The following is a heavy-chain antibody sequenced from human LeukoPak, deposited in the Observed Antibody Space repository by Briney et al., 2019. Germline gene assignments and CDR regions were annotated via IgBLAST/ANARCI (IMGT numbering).Heavy chain of an antibody. CDR1: GFTFSDYY. CDR3: ARATNYYDLWGGYCDY. D-gene: IGHD3-3*01. V-gene: IGHV3-11*04. J-gene: IGHJ4*02. CDR2: ISSSGSTI. Sequence: GRSLRLSCAPSGFTFSDYYMSWVRQAPGKGLEWVSYISSSGSTINYACSVKGRFTISRDNAKNSLYLQMNSLRAEDPAVYYCARATNYYDLWGGYCDYWGQGTLVTVSS.